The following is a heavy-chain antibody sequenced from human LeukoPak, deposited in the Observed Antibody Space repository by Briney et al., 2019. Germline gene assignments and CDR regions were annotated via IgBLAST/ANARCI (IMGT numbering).Heavy chain of an antibody. CDR3: ARDGSGYCGGDCYYFDY. D-gene: IGHD2-21*01. CDR1: GGTFSSYA. CDR2: IIPIFGTA. V-gene: IGHV1-69*01. Sequence: SVKVSCKAPGGTFSSYAISWVRQAPGQGLEWMGGIIPIFGTANYAQKFQGRVTITADESTSTAYMELSSLRSEDTAVYYCARDGSGYCGGDCYYFDYWGQGTLVTVSS. J-gene: IGHJ4*02.